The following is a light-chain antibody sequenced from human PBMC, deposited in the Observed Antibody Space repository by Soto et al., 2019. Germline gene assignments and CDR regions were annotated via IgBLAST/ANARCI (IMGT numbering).Light chain of an antibody. CDR1: QSISTY. CDR2: AAS. V-gene: IGKV1-39*01. J-gene: IGKJ1*01. Sequence: DIQMTQSPSSLSASVGDRVTITCRASQSISTYLNWYQQKPGKVPKLLIYAASSLQSGVPSRFSGSGSGTDFTLTISSLQAEDVAVYYCQQYHGSPPTFGQGTKVEIK. CDR3: QQYHGSPPT.